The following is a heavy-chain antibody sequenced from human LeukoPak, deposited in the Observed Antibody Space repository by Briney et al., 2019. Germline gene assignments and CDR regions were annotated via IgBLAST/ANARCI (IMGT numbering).Heavy chain of an antibody. D-gene: IGHD3-3*01. V-gene: IGHV3-23*01. J-gene: IGHJ4*02. CDR1: GFTFSTYA. Sequence: GGSLRLSCSASGFTFSTYAMTWVRQAPGKGLEWVSSISGDTYYAESVKGRFTISRDNSENTLYLQMNSLRDEDTAVYYCAKDFWSGYYPNYWGQGTLVTVSS. CDR2: ISGDT. CDR3: AKDFWSGYYPNY.